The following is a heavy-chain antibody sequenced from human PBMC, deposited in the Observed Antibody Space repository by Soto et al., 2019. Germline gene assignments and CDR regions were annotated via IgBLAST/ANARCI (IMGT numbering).Heavy chain of an antibody. J-gene: IGHJ4*02. CDR3: ARGPSGWDDFDY. CDR1: GYTFTSYD. D-gene: IGHD6-19*01. Sequence: ASVKVSCKASGYTFTSYDINWVRQATGQGLEWMGWMNPNSGNTGYAQKFQGGVTMTRNTSISTAYMGLSSLRSEDTAVYYCARGPSGWDDFDYWGQGTRVTVSS. V-gene: IGHV1-8*01. CDR2: MNPNSGNT.